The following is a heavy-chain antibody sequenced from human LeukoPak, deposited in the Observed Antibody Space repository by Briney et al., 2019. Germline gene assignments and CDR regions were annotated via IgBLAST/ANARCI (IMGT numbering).Heavy chain of an antibody. Sequence: SETLSLTCAVYGGSFSGYYWSWIRQPPVKELEWIGEINHSGSTNYNPSLKSRVTISVDTSKNQFSLKLSSVTATDTAVYYCARGPAPATYYYDSSGYYLDYWGQGTLVTVSS. J-gene: IGHJ4*02. CDR1: GGSFSGYY. D-gene: IGHD3-22*01. V-gene: IGHV4-34*01. CDR3: ARGPAPATYYYDSSGYYLDY. CDR2: INHSGST.